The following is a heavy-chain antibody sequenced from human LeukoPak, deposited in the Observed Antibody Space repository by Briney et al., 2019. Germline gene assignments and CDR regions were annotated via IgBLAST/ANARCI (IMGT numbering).Heavy chain of an antibody. Sequence: GSLRLSCAASGFIFSSYNMNWVRQAPGKGLEWASSISSSSSYKNYADSVKGRFTISRDNAKNSLYLQMNSLRAEDTAVYYCARDYYDSSGYSLDYYYYMDVWGKGTTVTISS. CDR1: GFIFSSYN. J-gene: IGHJ6*03. CDR3: ARDYYDSSGYSLDYYYYMDV. V-gene: IGHV3-21*01. CDR2: ISSSSSYK. D-gene: IGHD3-22*01.